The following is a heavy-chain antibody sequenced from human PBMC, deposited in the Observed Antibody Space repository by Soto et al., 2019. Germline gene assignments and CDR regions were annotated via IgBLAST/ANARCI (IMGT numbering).Heavy chain of an antibody. CDR2: IYWDDDK. Sequence: QITLRESGPTLVQPTQTLTLTCTLSGVSLTTSGVGVGSIRQPPGKALEWLALIYWDDDKRFSPSLKSRLAITRDTSKDQVVMRMTDMAPVDTAIYYCAHRQRTVVVGAPFDLWGQGSQVTVSS. V-gene: IGHV2-5*02. J-gene: IGHJ4*02. CDR1: GVSLTTSGVG. D-gene: IGHD2-15*01. CDR3: AHRQRTVVVGAPFDL.